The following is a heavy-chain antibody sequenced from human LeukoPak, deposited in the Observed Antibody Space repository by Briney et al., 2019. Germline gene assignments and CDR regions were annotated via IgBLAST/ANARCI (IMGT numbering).Heavy chain of an antibody. Sequence: ASVKVSCKASGYTFTSYAMNWVRQAPGQGLEWMGWINTNTGNPTYAQGFTGRFVFSLDTSVSTAYLRISSLKAEDTAVYYCARADSSGYYVWFDPWGQGTLVTVSS. CDR3: ARADSSGYYVWFDP. J-gene: IGHJ5*02. CDR2: INTNTGNP. D-gene: IGHD3-22*01. V-gene: IGHV7-4-1*02. CDR1: GYTFTSYA.